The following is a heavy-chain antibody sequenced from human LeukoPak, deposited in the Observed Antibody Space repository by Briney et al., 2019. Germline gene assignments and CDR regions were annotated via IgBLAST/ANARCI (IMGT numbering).Heavy chain of an antibody. CDR1: GYTFTSYG. Sequence: GAAVKVSCKASGYTFTSYGNSWLGQAPGQGLEGMGWISAYNGNTNYAQKLQGRVTMTTDTSTSTAYMELRSLRSDDTAVYYCARQWELLPDHDAFDIWGQGTMVTVSS. CDR2: ISAYNGNT. V-gene: IGHV1-18*01. CDR3: ARQWELLPDHDAFDI. J-gene: IGHJ3*02. D-gene: IGHD1-26*01.